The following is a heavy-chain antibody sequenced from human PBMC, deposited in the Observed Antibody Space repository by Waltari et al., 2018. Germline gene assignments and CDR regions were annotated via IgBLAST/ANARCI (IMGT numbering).Heavy chain of an antibody. Sequence: QLQLQESGPGLVKPSETLSLTCTVSGGSISSSSYYWGWIRQPPGKGLEWIGSIYYSGSTSYNPSLKSRVTISVDTSKNQFSLKLSSVTAADTAVYYCARHRGGLLDWAFDYWGQGTLVTVSS. V-gene: IGHV4-39*07. J-gene: IGHJ4*02. CDR2: IYYSGST. CDR1: GGSISSSSYY. D-gene: IGHD1-26*01. CDR3: ARHRGGLLDWAFDY.